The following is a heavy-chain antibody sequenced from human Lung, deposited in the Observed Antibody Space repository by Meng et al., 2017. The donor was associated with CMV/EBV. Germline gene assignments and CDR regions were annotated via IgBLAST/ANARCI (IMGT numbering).Heavy chain of an antibody. J-gene: IGHJ6*02. CDR3: AGDWQGGAEPYGMDV. CDR1: GGSISSSSYY. V-gene: IGHV4-39*07. D-gene: IGHD1-14*01. Sequence: SETXSLXXTVSGGSISSSSYYWGWIRQPPGKGLEWIGSIYYSGSTYYNPSLRSRVTVSVDTSKSQFSLQLSSVTAADTAVYYCAGDWQGGAEPYGMDVWGQGTTVXVSS. CDR2: IYYSGST.